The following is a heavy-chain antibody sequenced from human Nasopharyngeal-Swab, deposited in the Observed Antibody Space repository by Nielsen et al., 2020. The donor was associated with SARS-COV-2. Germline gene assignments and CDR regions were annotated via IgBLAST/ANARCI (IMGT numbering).Heavy chain of an antibody. J-gene: IGHJ6*02. CDR3: ASALSGSYYYGMDV. CDR1: GFTFSSYA. V-gene: IGHV3-30*04. D-gene: IGHD3-10*01. CDR2: ISYDGSNK. Sequence: GESLKISCAASGFTFSSYAMHWVRQAPGKGLEWVAVISYDGSNKYYADSVKGRFTISRDNSKNTLYLQMNSLRADDTAVYYCASALSGSYYYGMDVWGQGTTVTVSS.